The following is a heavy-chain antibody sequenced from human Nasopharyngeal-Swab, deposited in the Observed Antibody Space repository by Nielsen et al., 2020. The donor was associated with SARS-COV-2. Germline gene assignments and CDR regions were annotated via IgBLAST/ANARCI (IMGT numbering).Heavy chain of an antibody. CDR3: ARMNYYFYYGMDV. V-gene: IGHV3-7*01. J-gene: IGHJ6*02. CDR2: LKQDGSEE. Sequence: ETLSLTCTVSGGSISSYHWSWIRQPPGKGLEWVAYLKQDGSEEYYVDSVKGRFTISRDNAKNSLYLQMSSLRAEDTAVYYCARMNYYFYYGMDVWGQGTTVTVSS. CDR1: GGSISSYH.